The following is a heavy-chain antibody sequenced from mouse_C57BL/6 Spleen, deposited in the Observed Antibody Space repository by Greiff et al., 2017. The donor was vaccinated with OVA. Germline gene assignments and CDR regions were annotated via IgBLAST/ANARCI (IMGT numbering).Heavy chain of an antibody. D-gene: IGHD1-1*01. CDR3: AREHYYGSSYWYFDV. CDR1: GFTFSDYY. Sequence: EVKLMESEGGLVQPGSSMKLSCTASGFTFSDYYMAWVRQVPEKGLEWVANINYDGSSTYYLDSLKSRFIISRDNAKNILYLQMSSLKSEDTATYYCAREHYYGSSYWYFDVWGTGTTVTVSS. J-gene: IGHJ1*03. CDR2: INYDGSST. V-gene: IGHV5-16*01.